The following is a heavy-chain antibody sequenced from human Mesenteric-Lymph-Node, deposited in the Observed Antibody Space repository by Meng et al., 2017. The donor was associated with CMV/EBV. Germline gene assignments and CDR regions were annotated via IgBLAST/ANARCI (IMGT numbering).Heavy chain of an antibody. CDR2: IYHSGST. J-gene: IGHJ5*02. CDR1: GGSISSGGYY. D-gene: IGHD3-3*01. V-gene: IGHV4-31*02. Sequence: SGGSISSGGYYWSWLRQYPGKGLEWIGYIYHSGSTYYNPSLKSRVTISEDTSKNQFSLKLSSVTAADTAVYYCARATLDYDFWSGYHWGQGTLVTVSS. CDR3: ARATLDYDFWSGYH.